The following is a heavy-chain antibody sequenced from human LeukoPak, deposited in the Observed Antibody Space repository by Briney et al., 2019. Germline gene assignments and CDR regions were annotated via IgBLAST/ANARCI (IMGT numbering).Heavy chain of an antibody. V-gene: IGHV4-34*01. Sequence: PSETLSLTCAVYGGSFSGYYWSWTRQPPGKGLEWIGEINHSGSTNYNPSLKSRVTISVDTSKNQFSLKLSSVTAADTAVYYCARRSGYYPLYYFDYWGQGTLVTVSS. D-gene: IGHD3-22*01. CDR1: GGSFSGYY. J-gene: IGHJ4*02. CDR2: INHSGST. CDR3: ARRSGYYPLYYFDY.